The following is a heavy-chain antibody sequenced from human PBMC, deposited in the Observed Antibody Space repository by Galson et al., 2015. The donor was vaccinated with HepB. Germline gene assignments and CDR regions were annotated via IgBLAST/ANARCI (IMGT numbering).Heavy chain of an antibody. CDR1: GGTFSSYA. D-gene: IGHD6-13*01. CDR2: IIPILGIA. V-gene: IGHV1-69*04. J-gene: IGHJ6*03. Sequence: SVKVSCKASGGTFSSYAISWVRQAPGQGLEWMGRIIPILGIANYAQKFQGRVTITADKSTSTAYMELSSLRSEDTAVYYCARCFGGGSAAGNYYYYYYMDVWGKGTTVTVSS. CDR3: ARCFGGGSAAGNYYYYYYMDV.